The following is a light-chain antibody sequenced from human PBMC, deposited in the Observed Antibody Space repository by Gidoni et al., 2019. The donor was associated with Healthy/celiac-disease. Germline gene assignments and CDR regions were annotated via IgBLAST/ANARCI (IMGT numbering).Light chain of an antibody. Sequence: DIQMTQSPTSLSPSGGDRVTNTCRASQSISSYLDWYQQKPGKAPKLLIYDASSLHSGIPARFSGSWSGTDFTLTISRLQSEDFATYYCQQYYSSPFTFGPGTKVDIK. CDR1: QSISSY. CDR3: QQYYSSPFT. V-gene: IGKV1-39*01. J-gene: IGKJ3*01. CDR2: DAS.